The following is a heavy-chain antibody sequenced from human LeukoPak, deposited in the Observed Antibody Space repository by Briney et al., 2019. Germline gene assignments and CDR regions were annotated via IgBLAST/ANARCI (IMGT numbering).Heavy chain of an antibody. CDR1: GFTFRSYG. V-gene: IGHV3-30*03. CDR2: ISYDGSTK. J-gene: IGHJ4*02. CDR3: ARAAAGTEYHFEY. D-gene: IGHD6-13*01. Sequence: GGSLRLSCAASGFTFRSYGMHWVRQAPGKGMEWVTVISYDGSTKYYADSVKGRFTISRDNSKNTLYLQMDSLRAEDTAVYFCARAAAGTEYHFEYWSQGTLVTVSS.